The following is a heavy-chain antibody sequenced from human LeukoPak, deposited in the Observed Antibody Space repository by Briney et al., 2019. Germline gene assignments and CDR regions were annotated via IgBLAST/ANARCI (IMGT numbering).Heavy chain of an antibody. CDR1: GGTFSSYA. V-gene: IGHV1-69*06. Sequence: ASVKVSCKASGGTFSSYAISWVRQAPGQGLEWMGGIIPIFGTANYAQKFQGRVTITADKSTSTAYMELSSLRSEDTAVYYCARTLIAAAGSGWFDPWGQGTLVTVSS. CDR3: ARTLIAAAGSGWFDP. J-gene: IGHJ5*02. CDR2: IIPIFGTA. D-gene: IGHD6-13*01.